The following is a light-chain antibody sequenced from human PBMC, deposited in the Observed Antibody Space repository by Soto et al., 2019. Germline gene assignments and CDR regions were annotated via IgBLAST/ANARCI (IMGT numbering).Light chain of an antibody. Sequence: QSALTQPASVSGSPGQSITISCTGTDSDVGGYNYVSWYQHHPGNAPKVMIYNVSYRPSGVSNRFSGSKSGNTASLTISGRQAEDEADYYSSSYTTNGVGVFGGGTKVTVL. J-gene: IGLJ2*01. CDR3: SSYTTNGVGV. CDR1: DSDVGGYNY. CDR2: NVS. V-gene: IGLV2-14*03.